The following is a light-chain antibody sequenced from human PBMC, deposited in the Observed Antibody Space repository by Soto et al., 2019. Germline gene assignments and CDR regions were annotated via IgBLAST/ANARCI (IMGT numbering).Light chain of an antibody. V-gene: IGLV2-14*01. J-gene: IGLJ1*01. CDR1: SSDVGDYKY. Sequence: QSALTQPASVSGSPGQSITISCTGTSSDVGDYKYVSWYQKHPGKAPKALIYEVSNRPSGVSNRFSGSESGNTASLTISGLQAEDEADYYCSSYTTSNTLVFGPGTKVTVL. CDR3: SSYTTSNTLV. CDR2: EVS.